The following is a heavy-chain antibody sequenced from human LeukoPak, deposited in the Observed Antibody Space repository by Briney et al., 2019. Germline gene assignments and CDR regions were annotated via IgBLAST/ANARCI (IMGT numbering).Heavy chain of an antibody. CDR1: GFTFSSYA. CDR2: ISGSGDST. D-gene: IGHD1-26*01. CDR3: AKETWTSNFYSLFDP. Sequence: SGGSLRLSCAASGFTFSSYAMRWVRQAPGKGLEWVSAISGSGDSTYYADSVKGRFTISRDIAKNTLYLQMNSLRAEDTAVYYCAKETWTSNFYSLFDPWGQGTLVTVSS. V-gene: IGHV3-23*01. J-gene: IGHJ5*02.